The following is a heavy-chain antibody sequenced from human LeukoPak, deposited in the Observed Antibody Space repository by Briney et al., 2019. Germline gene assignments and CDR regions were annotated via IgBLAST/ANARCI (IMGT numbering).Heavy chain of an antibody. CDR3: AKFPYYYDSSGYYYAEYFQH. Sequence: GGSLRLSCAASGFTFSSYGMSWVRQAPGKGLEWVSAISGSGGSTYYADSVKGRFTISRDNSKNTLYLQMNSLRAEDTAVYYCAKFPYYYDSSGYYYAEYFQHWGQGTLVTVSS. D-gene: IGHD3-22*01. J-gene: IGHJ1*01. V-gene: IGHV3-23*01. CDR2: ISGSGGST. CDR1: GFTFSSYG.